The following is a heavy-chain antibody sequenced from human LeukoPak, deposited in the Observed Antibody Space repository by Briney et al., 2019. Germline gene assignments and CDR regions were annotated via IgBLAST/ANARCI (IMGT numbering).Heavy chain of an antibody. CDR2: IFYSGST. CDR3: ARGGYYGSGNDFRFDP. V-gene: IGHV4-59*01. D-gene: IGHD3-10*01. Sequence: SETLSLTCTVSGGSISTYYWSWIRQPPGKGLEWIGYIFYSGSTNYNPSLKSRVTISVETSKNQFSLKLKSVTAADTAVYYCARGGYYGSGNDFRFDPWGQGTLVTVSS. J-gene: IGHJ5*02. CDR1: GGSISTYY.